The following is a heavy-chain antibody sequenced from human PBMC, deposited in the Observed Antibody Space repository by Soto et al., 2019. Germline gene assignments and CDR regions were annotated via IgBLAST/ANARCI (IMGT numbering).Heavy chain of an antibody. V-gene: IGHV3-73*02. CDR3: TRLLYDMGIDY. Sequence: EVQLVESGGGLVQPGGSLKLSCAASGFTFSGSAMHWVRQASGKGLEWVGRIRSKANSYATAYAASVKGRFTISRDDSKTTAYLQMNSLKSEDTAVYYCTRLLYDMGIDYWGQGTLVTVSS. J-gene: IGHJ4*02. D-gene: IGHD3-22*01. CDR1: GFTFSGSA. CDR2: IRSKANSYAT.